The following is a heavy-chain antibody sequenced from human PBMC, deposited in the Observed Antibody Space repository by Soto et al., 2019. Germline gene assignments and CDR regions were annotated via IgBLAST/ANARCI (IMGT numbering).Heavy chain of an antibody. CDR2: INHSGST. D-gene: IGHD2-2*01. CDR1: GGSFSGYY. J-gene: IGHJ5*02. Sequence: SETLSLTCAVYGGSFSGYYCSWIRQPPWKGLEWIGEINHSGSTNYNPSLKSRVTISVDTSKNQFSLKLSSVTAADTAVYYCARGLGRTIVIGYRGFDPWGQGTLVTVSS. V-gene: IGHV4-34*01. CDR3: ARGLGRTIVIGYRGFDP.